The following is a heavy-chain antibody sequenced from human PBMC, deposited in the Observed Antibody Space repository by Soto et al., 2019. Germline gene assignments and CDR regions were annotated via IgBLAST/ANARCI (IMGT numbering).Heavy chain of an antibody. J-gene: IGHJ4*02. D-gene: IGHD1-26*01. CDR2: IYYSATT. CDR3: ARTPLL. Sequence: SETLSLTCGVYGGSFSGYYWSWIRQPPGKGLEWIGYIYYSATTTYNPSLKSRVTMSLDRSKNQFSLKLSSVTAADTAVYYCARTPLLWGQGTLVTVAS. CDR1: GGSFSGYY. V-gene: IGHV4-59*12.